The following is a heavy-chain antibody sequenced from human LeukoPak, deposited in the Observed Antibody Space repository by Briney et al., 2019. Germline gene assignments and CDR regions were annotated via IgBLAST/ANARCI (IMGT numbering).Heavy chain of an antibody. Sequence: SQTLSLTCTVSGASISSGGYYWSWIRQHPGKGLEWIGYIYYSGSTYYNPSLKSRVTISVDTSKNQFSLKLSSVTAADTAVYYCARDWHYGSGIDYWGQGTLVTVSS. D-gene: IGHD3-10*01. CDR1: GASISSGGYY. V-gene: IGHV4-30-4*08. CDR2: IYYSGST. CDR3: ARDWHYGSGIDY. J-gene: IGHJ4*02.